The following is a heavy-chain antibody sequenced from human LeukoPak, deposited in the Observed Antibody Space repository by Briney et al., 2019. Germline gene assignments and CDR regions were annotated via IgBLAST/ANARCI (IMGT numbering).Heavy chain of an antibody. Sequence: LETLSLTCTVSGGSISSSSYYWGWIRQPPGKGLEWIGSIYYSGSTYYNPSLKSRVTISVDTSKNQFSLKLSSVTAADTAVYYCARVGEYDIKSIYFDYWGQGTLVTVSS. CDR3: ARVGEYDIKSIYFDY. CDR2: IYYSGST. D-gene: IGHD3-9*01. J-gene: IGHJ4*02. CDR1: GGSISSSSYY. V-gene: IGHV4-39*01.